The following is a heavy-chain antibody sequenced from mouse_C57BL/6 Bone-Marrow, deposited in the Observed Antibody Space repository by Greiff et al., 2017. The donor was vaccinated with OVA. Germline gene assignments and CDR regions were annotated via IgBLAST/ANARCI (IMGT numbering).Heavy chain of an antibody. CDR1: GYTFTDHI. D-gene: IGHD6-5*01. CDR2: IYPVSGET. Sequence: QLQESGAELASPGASVTLSCKASGYTFTDHIMTWVKKRPGQGLEWIGRIYPVSGETNYNQQFMGKATFSVDRSSSTVYMVLNSLTSEDPAVYYCGRGGSYDYYAMDYWGQGTSVTVSS. CDR3: GRGGSYDYYAMDY. J-gene: IGHJ4*01. V-gene: IGHV1-11*01.